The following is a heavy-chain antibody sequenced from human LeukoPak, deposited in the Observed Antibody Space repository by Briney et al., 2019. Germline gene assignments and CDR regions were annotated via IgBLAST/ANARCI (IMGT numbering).Heavy chain of an antibody. J-gene: IGHJ4*02. CDR3: AKSSGYSYGYFAY. V-gene: IGHV3-23*01. Sequence: GGSLRLSCAASGLTFSSYAMSWVRQAPGKGLEWVSAISGSGAGTYHADSVKGRFTISRDNSKNTLYLQMISLRAEDTAVYYCAKSSGYSYGYFAYWGQGTLVTVSS. CDR1: GLTFSSYA. D-gene: IGHD5-18*01. CDR2: ISGSGAGT.